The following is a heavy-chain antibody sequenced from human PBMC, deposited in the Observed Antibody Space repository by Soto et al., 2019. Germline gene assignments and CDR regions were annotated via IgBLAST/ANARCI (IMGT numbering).Heavy chain of an antibody. D-gene: IGHD3-10*01. CDR1: GYSFTSYL. J-gene: IGHJ4*02. CDR2: IYPGDSDT. CDR3: VRPPNMVPGVIPDFDY. Sequence: GESLKISCKGSGYSFTSYLIGWVRQMPGKGLEWMGIIYPGDSDTRYIPSFQGQVTISADKSISTAYLQWSSLKVSDTAMYYCVRPPNMVPGVIPDFDYWGQGTLVTVSS. V-gene: IGHV5-51*01.